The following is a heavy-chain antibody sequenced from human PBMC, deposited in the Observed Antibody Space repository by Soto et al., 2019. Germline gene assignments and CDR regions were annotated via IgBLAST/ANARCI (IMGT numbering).Heavy chain of an antibody. V-gene: IGHV1-8*01. CDR1: GYTFTSYD. J-gene: IGHJ4*02. CDR2: MNPNSGNT. CDR3: ARGRCSSTSCYHRLVFAY. Sequence: ASVKVSCKASGYTFTSYDINWVRQATGQGLEWMGWMNPNSGNTGYAQKFQGRVTMTRNTSISTAYMELSSLRSEDTAVYYCARGRCSSTSCYHRLVFAYWGQGTLVTVSS. D-gene: IGHD2-2*01.